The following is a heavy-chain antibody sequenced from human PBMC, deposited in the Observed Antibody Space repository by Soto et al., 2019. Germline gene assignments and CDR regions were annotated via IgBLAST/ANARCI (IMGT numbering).Heavy chain of an antibody. CDR2: IYYSGST. V-gene: IGHV4-59*12. D-gene: IGHD2-21*01. Sequence: PSETLSLTCTVSGDSISNYYWNWIRQPPGKGLEWIGYIYYSGSTYYNPSLKSRVTISVDTSKNQFSLKLSSVTAEDTATYYCSRGFYANTSYPRFDFWGQGTLVTVSS. J-gene: IGHJ4*02. CDR3: SRGFYANTSYPRFDF. CDR1: GDSISNYY.